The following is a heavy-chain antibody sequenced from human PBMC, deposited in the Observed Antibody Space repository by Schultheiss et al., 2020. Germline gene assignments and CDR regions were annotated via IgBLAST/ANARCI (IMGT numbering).Heavy chain of an antibody. CDR1: GFTFSSYA. CDR2: INGGIGST. J-gene: IGHJ4*02. CDR3: AKGTQEYCTVETCYPLDY. D-gene: IGHD2-8*02. Sequence: GGSLRLSCAASGFTFSSYAMDWVRQAPGKGLEWVSAINGGIGSTYYADSVKGRFTISRDNSNNTLYLQMNSLRTEDTAVYYCAKGTQEYCTVETCYPLDYWGQGTLVTVSS. V-gene: IGHV3-23*01.